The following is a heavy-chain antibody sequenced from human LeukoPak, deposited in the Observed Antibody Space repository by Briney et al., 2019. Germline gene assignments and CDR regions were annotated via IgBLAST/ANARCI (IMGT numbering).Heavy chain of an antibody. CDR1: GFTFSSYS. J-gene: IGHJ4*02. D-gene: IGHD2/OR15-2a*01. CDR2: IKQDGSEK. CDR3: AKIWRRYFDY. Sequence: GGSLRLSCAASGFTFSSYSMNWVRQAPGKGLEWVAYIKQDGSEKNYVDSVKGRFTIARDNAKNSLYLQMSSLRVEDTAVYYCAKIWRRYFDYWGQGTLVTVSS. V-gene: IGHV3-7*01.